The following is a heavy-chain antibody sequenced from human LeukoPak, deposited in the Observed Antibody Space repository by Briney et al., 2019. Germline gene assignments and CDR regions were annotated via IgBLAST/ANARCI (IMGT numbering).Heavy chain of an antibody. V-gene: IGHV1-3*03. CDR2: INAGNGNT. J-gene: IGHJ6*03. CDR3: ARARYETRIWPKSRYDYYHYMDV. D-gene: IGHD3-3*01. Sequence: ASVKVSCKASGYTFTSYTIHWVRQAPGQRLEWMGWINAGNGNTKYSQEFQDRVTITRDTSASTAYMELSSMRSEDMAVYYCARARYETRIWPKSRYDYYHYMDVWGKGTTVTVSS. CDR1: GYTFTSYT.